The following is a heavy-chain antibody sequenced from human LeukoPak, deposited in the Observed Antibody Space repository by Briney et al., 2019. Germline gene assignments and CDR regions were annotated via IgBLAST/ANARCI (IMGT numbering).Heavy chain of an antibody. CDR1: GYTFTDYY. D-gene: IGHD2-21*02. CDR2: VDPEDGET. CDR3: AGGVTYAQISS. J-gene: IGHJ4*02. Sequence: GATVKISCKAFGYTFTDYYIHWVKEAPGKGLEWMGRVDPEDGETTYAEKFQGRVTITADTSTDTAYMELNNMRSEDTAVYYCAGGVTYAQISSWGQGTLVTVSS. V-gene: IGHV1-69-2*01.